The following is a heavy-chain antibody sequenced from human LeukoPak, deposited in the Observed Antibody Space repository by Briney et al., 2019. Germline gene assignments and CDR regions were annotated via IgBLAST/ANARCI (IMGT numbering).Heavy chain of an antibody. CDR2: ISYDGSNK. CDR3: AKIPPPYYCSSTSCEGDYYYYGMDV. Sequence: GGSLRLSCAASGFTFSTYGMHWVRQAPGKGLEWVALISYDGSNKYYADSVKGRFTISRDNSKNTLYLQMNSLRAEDTAVYYCAKIPPPYYCSSTSCEGDYYYYGMDVWGQGTTVTVSS. V-gene: IGHV3-30*18. CDR1: GFTFSTYG. J-gene: IGHJ6*02. D-gene: IGHD2-2*01.